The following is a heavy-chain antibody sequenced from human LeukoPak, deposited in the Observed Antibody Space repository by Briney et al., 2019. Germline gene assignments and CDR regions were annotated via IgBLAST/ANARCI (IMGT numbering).Heavy chain of an antibody. Sequence: GGSLRLSCTASGFTFNSYGMHWVRQAPGKGLEWVAFTRDDGRDEYYADSGKGRFTISRDNSKNMLYLQMNSLRVGDTAMYYCAKDLAASGTRWFDPWGQGTLVTVSS. CDR2: TRDDGRDE. J-gene: IGHJ5*02. CDR1: GFTFNSYG. D-gene: IGHD6-13*01. V-gene: IGHV3-30*02. CDR3: AKDLAASGTRWFDP.